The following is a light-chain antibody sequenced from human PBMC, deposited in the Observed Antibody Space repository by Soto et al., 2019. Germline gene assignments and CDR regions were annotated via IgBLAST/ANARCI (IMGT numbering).Light chain of an antibody. CDR3: QKYDNGIHT. V-gene: IGKV1-27*01. Sequence: DIQMTQSPSSLSASVGDRVTITCRASQDIDNYLAWYQQKPGRAPKLLIYSASTLQSGVPSRFSGSGSGTYFTLTISSLQPEDVATYYCQKYDNGIHTFGPGTTVDIK. J-gene: IGKJ3*01. CDR2: SAS. CDR1: QDIDNY.